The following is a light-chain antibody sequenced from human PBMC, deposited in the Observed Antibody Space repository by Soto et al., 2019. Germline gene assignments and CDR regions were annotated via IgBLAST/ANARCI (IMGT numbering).Light chain of an antibody. CDR3: QQHINWPLT. CDR2: EVS. J-gene: IGKJ4*01. Sequence: EIVLTQSPATLSLSPGERATLSCRASLPVSSSLAWYQQKPGQAPRLLIYEVSNRATGIPARFSGSGSGADFTLTISSLEPGDFALYYCQQHINWPLTFGRGTKV. V-gene: IGKV3-11*01. CDR1: LPVSSS.